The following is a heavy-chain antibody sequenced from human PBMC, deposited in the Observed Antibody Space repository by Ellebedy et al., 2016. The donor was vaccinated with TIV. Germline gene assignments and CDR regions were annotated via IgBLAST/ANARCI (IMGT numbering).Heavy chain of an antibody. J-gene: IGHJ6*02. V-gene: IGHV3-13*01. CDR2: IGTAGDT. Sequence: GGSLRLSCAASGFTFSSYDMHWVRQATGKGLEWVSAIGTAGDTYYPGFVKGRFTISRENAKNSLYLQMNSLRAGDTAVYYCARHPTLGYGMDVWGQGTTVTVSS. CDR1: GFTFSSYD. D-gene: IGHD3-16*01. CDR3: ARHPTLGYGMDV.